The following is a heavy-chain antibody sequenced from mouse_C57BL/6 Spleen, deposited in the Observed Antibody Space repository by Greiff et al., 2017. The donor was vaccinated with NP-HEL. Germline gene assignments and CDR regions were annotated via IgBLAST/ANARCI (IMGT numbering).Heavy chain of an antibody. CDR2: ISDGGSYT. V-gene: IGHV5-4*01. CDR3: ASYSNFAY. Sequence: EVHLVESGGGLVKPGGSLKLSCAASGFTFSSYAMSWVRQTPEKRLEWVATISDGGSYTYYPDNVKGRFTISRDNAKNNLYLQMSHLKSEDTAMYYCASYSNFAYWGQGTLVTVSA. CDR1: GFTFSSYA. D-gene: IGHD2-5*01. J-gene: IGHJ3*01.